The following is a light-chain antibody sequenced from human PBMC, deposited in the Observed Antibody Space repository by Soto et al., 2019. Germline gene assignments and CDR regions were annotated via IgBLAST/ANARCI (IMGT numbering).Light chain of an antibody. CDR1: SSDVGSYNY. CDR3: RSYTTSSTHVV. V-gene: IGLV2-14*01. J-gene: IGLJ2*01. Sequence: QSALTQPASVSGSPGQSITISCTGTSSDVGSYNYVSWYQQYPGKAPQLMIYDVSNRPSGVSYRFSGSKSGNTASLTISGLQAEDEADYYCRSYTTSSTHVVFGGGTKLTVL. CDR2: DVS.